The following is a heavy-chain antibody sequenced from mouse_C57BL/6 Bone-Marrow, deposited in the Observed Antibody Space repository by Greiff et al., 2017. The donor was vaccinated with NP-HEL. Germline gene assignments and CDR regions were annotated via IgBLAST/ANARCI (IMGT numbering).Heavy chain of an antibody. V-gene: IGHV14-1*01. CDR1: GFNIKDYY. Sequence: DVQLQESGAELVRPGASVKLSCTASGFNIKDYYMHWVKQRPEQGLEWIGRIDPEDGDTEYAPKFQGKATMTADTSSNTAYLQLSSLTSEDTAVYYCTTSFITTVVDYFDYWGQGTTLTVSS. J-gene: IGHJ2*01. CDR3: TTSFITTVVDYFDY. D-gene: IGHD1-1*01. CDR2: IDPEDGDT.